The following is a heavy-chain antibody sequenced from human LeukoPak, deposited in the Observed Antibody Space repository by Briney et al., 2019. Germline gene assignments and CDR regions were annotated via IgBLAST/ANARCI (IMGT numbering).Heavy chain of an antibody. Sequence: ASVKVSCKASGYTFTSYYMHWVRQAPGQGLEWMGIINPSGGSTSYAQKFQGRVTMTRDTSTSTVYMELSSLRSEDTAVYYCARDKMITIFGVVTSDHDAFDIWGQGTMVTVSS. CDR1: GYTFTSYY. V-gene: IGHV1-46*01. CDR2: INPSGGST. D-gene: IGHD3-3*01. CDR3: ARDKMITIFGVVTSDHDAFDI. J-gene: IGHJ3*02.